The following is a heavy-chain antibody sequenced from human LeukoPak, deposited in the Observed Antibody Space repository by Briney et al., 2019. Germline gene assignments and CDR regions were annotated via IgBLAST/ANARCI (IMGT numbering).Heavy chain of an antibody. CDR1: GDSLSSHY. CDR3: ARNVGWYSHDS. Sequence: SETLSLTCTVSGDSLSSHYWSWIRQPPGKGLEWIGYIYGSGSTHYDPSLRSRGTISEDTSKNQFSLKLTSVTAADTAVYYCARNVGWYSHDSWGQGTLVTVSS. CDR2: IYGSGST. V-gene: IGHV4-59*08. J-gene: IGHJ4*02. D-gene: IGHD6-19*01.